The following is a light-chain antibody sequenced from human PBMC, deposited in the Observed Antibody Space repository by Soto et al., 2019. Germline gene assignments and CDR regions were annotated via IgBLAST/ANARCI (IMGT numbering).Light chain of an antibody. J-gene: IGKJ2*01. CDR2: EAS. V-gene: IGKV1-33*01. CDR1: QDISNY. CDR3: QQYDNLPPYT. Sequence: DLQMTQSPSSLSASVGDRVTITCQASQDISNYLNWYQQKPGKAPKLLIHEASNLETGDPSRFSGSRSGTSFTFTISSLQSEDIATYYCQQYDNLPPYTCGQGTKLEIK.